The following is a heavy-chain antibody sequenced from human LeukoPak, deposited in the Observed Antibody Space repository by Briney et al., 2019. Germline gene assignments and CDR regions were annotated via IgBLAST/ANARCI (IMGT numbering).Heavy chain of an antibody. Sequence: GGSLRLSCAASGFTFSSYAMSWVRQAPGKGLEWVSAISGSGGSTYYADSVKGRFTISRDNSKNTLYLQMNSLRAEDTAVYYCAKSSSGTGFLGWLTFNYWGQGTLVTVSS. J-gene: IGHJ4*02. CDR2: ISGSGGST. V-gene: IGHV3-23*01. CDR3: AKSSSGTGFLGWLTFNY. D-gene: IGHD3-3*01. CDR1: GFTFSSYA.